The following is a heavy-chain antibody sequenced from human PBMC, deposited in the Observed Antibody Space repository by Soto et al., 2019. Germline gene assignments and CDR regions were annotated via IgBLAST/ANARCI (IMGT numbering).Heavy chain of an antibody. CDR3: TTDYGGNFYHWLDP. Sequence: PGGSLRLSCEASGFGFNNAWMNWVRQAPGKGLEWVGRIKSKTDGGTADYAAPVKGRFTISRDDSTDTLYLQMNSLKTEDTAIYYCTTDYGGNFYHWLDPWGLGTLVTVSS. CDR2: IKSKTDGGTA. V-gene: IGHV3-15*07. D-gene: IGHD2-21*02. CDR1: GFGFNNAW. J-gene: IGHJ5*02.